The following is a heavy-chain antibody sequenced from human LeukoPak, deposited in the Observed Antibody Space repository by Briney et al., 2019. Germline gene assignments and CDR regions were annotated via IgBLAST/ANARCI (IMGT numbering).Heavy chain of an antibody. CDR2: IYHSGST. J-gene: IGHJ4*02. D-gene: IGHD6-25*01. Sequence: PSETLSLTCAVSGGSISSSNWWSRVRQPPGKGLEWIGEIYHSGSTNYNPSLKSRVTISVDKSKNQFSLKLSSVTAADTAVYYCARGSSGWNTDFDFWGQGTLVTVSS. CDR3: ARGSSGWNTDFDF. V-gene: IGHV4-4*02. CDR1: GGSISSSNW.